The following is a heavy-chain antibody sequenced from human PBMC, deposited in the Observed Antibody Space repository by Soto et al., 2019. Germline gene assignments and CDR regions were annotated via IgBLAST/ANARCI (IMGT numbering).Heavy chain of an antibody. CDR3: ARAEVVTIFGVVVEPIYGMDV. CDR2: IWYDGSNK. V-gene: IGHV3-33*01. CDR1: GFTFSSYG. J-gene: IGHJ6*02. Sequence: PWGSLRLSCAASGFTFSSYGMHWVRQAPGKGLEWVAVIWYDGSNKYYADSVKGRFTISRDNSKNTLYLQMNSLRAEDTAVYYCARAEVVTIFGVVVEPIYGMDVWGQGTTVTVSS. D-gene: IGHD3-3*01.